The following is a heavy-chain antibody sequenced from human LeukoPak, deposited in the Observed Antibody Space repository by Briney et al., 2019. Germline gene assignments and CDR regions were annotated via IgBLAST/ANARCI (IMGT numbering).Heavy chain of an antibody. CDR2: FVPEDGET. CDR3: AASHFDAGATIFDY. D-gene: IGHD1-26*01. CDR1: GYTLTELS. Sequence: ASVKVSCKVSGYTLTELSMHWVRQAPGKGLEWMGGFVPEDGETIYAQKFQGRVTMTEDTSTDTAYMELSSLRSEDTAVYYCAASHFDAGATIFDYWGQGTLVTVSS. J-gene: IGHJ4*02. V-gene: IGHV1-24*01.